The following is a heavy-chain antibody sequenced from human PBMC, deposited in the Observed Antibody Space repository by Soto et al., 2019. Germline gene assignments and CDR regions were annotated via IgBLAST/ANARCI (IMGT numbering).Heavy chain of an antibody. CDR3: AKDGWELLRGFDP. D-gene: IGHD1-26*01. J-gene: IGHJ5*02. V-gene: IGHV3-23*01. CDR1: GFTFRNYG. Sequence: EVQLLESGGGLVQPGGSLRLSCAASGFTFRNYGMSWVRQAPGKGLEWVSAISGSVSSTYYADSVKGRLTISRDHSKNTLYLQMSSLRAEDTAVYYCAKDGWELLRGFDPWGQGTLVTVSS. CDR2: ISGSVSST.